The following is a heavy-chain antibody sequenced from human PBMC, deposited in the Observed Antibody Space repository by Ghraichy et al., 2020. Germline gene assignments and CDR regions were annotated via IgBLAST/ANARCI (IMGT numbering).Heavy chain of an antibody. J-gene: IGHJ4*02. CDR1: GFTFSSYV. D-gene: IGHD3-22*01. CDR2: ISSSGGST. V-gene: IGHV3-64*01. Sequence: GGSLRLSCAASGFTFSSYVMHWVRQAPGKGLEYVSAISSSGGSTNYANSVKGRFTISRDNSKNTLYLQMGSLRAEDMGVYYCAISREKYYETWGQGTLVTVSS. CDR3: AISREKYYET.